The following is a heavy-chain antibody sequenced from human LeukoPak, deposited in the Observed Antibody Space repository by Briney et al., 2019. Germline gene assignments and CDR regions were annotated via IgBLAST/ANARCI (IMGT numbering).Heavy chain of an antibody. D-gene: IGHD1-26*01. CDR3: AKWPEGATPKFHH. J-gene: IGHJ4*02. CDR1: GFTFDDYA. CDR2: INKDGSAT. Sequence: GRSLRLSCAASGFTFDDYAMHWVRQAPGKGLEWVSLINKDGSATYYADSVKGRFTISRDNSKSTLHLQMDSLRAEDSALYYCAKWPEGATPKFHHWGQGTLVNVS. V-gene: IGHV3-43*02.